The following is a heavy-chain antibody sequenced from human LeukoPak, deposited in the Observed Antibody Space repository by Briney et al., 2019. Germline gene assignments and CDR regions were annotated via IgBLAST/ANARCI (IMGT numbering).Heavy chain of an antibody. Sequence: GGSLRLSCAASGFTFSSYWMSWVRQAPGKGLEWVANIKQDGSEKYYVDSVKGRFTISRDNTKNSLFLQMNSLRAEDTAVFYCARVPSGPRREALDIWGQGTMVTVSS. CDR3: ARVPSGPRREALDI. J-gene: IGHJ3*02. D-gene: IGHD5-24*01. CDR1: GFTFSSYW. V-gene: IGHV3-7*03. CDR2: IKQDGSEK.